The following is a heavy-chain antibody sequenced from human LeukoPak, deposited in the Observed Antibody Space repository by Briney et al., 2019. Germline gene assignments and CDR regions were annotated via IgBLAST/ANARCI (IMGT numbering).Heavy chain of an antibody. CDR1: GGSISSYY. D-gene: IGHD4-17*01. CDR2: IYYSGST. Sequence: SETLSLTCTVSGGSISSYYWSWIRQPPGKGLEWIGYIYYSGSTNYNPSLKSRVTISVDTSKNQFSLKLSSVTAADTAVYYCARVPTAPYPQYYFDYWGQGTLVTVSS. V-gene: IGHV4-59*08. J-gene: IGHJ4*02. CDR3: ARVPTAPYPQYYFDY.